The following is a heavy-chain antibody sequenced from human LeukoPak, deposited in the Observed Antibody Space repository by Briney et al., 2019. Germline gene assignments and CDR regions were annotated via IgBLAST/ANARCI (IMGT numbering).Heavy chain of an antibody. CDR2: TSSSSSYI. V-gene: IGHV3-21*01. CDR1: GFTFSSYI. CDR3: TRGRNPLDY. J-gene: IGHJ4*02. Sequence: AGSLRLSCAASGFTFSSYIMNWVRQAPGKGLEWVSSTSSSSSYIYYADSVKGRFTISRDNAKNSLYLQMNSLRAEETAVYYCTRGRNPLDYWGQGTLVTVSS.